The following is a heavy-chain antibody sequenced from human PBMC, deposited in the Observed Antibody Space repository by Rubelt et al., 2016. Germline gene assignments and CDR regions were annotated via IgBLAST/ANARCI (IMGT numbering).Heavy chain of an antibody. CDR2: INHSGSA. Sequence: QVQLQQWGAGLLKPSETLSLTCAVYGGSSSAYYWSWIRQTPGKGLEWIGEINHSGSANYSPSLKRRVTMSIDTSKNQFSLRLSSVTAADTAVYYCARGYGSGSYFGYWGQGTLVTVSS. CDR1: GGSSSAYY. D-gene: IGHD3-10*01. CDR3: ARGYGSGSYFGY. V-gene: IGHV4-34*01. J-gene: IGHJ4*02.